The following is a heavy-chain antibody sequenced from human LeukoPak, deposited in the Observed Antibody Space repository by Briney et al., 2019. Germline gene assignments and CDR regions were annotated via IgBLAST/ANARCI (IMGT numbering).Heavy chain of an antibody. Sequence: GGSLRLSCAASGFTFSSYSMNWVRQAPGKGLEWVSYISSSSSTIYYADSVKGRFTLSSDSSRNTVHFQLNNLRVEDTAIYYCAKASWVSSTDAVRWGQGTLVTVSS. CDR1: GFTFSSYS. D-gene: IGHD3-16*01. V-gene: IGHV3-48*01. J-gene: IGHJ4*02. CDR3: AKASWVSSTDAVR. CDR2: ISSSSSTI.